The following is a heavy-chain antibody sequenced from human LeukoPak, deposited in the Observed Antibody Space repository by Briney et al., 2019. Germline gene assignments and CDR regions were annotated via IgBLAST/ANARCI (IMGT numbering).Heavy chain of an antibody. D-gene: IGHD2-2*02. V-gene: IGHV4-61*02. CDR2: IYTSGST. CDR1: GGSISSGSYY. J-gene: IGHJ4*02. CDR3: AREPPYCSSTSCYIM. Sequence: PSETLSLTCTVSGGSISSGSYYWSWIRQPAGKGLEWIGRIYTSGSTNYNPSLKSRVTISVDTSKNQFSLKLSSVTAADTAVYYCAREPPYCSSTSCYIMWGQGTLVTVSS.